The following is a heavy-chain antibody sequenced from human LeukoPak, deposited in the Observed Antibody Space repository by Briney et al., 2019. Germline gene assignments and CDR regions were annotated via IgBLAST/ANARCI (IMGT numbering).Heavy chain of an antibody. Sequence: PSETLSLTCAVSGDSITGYCWSWIRQPPGKGLEWIGYIYYSGSTNYNPSLKSRVTISVDTSKNQFSLKLSSVTAADTAVYYCARARSKTWFDPWGQGTLVTVSS. CDR3: ARARSKTWFDP. V-gene: IGHV4-59*01. D-gene: IGHD1-26*01. CDR2: IYYSGST. CDR1: GDSITGYC. J-gene: IGHJ5*02.